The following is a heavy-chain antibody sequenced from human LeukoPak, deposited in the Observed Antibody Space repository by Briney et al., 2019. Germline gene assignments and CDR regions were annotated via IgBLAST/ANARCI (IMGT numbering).Heavy chain of an antibody. D-gene: IGHD5-18*01. J-gene: IGHJ6*03. Sequence: PSETLSLTCAVYGGSFSGYYWSWIRQPPGKGLEWIGEINHSGSTNYNPSLKSRVTISVDTSKNQFSLKLSSVTAADTAVYYCARKERGYSYGYGYYYYYMDVWGKGTTVTVSS. CDR3: ARKERGYSYGYGYYYYYMDV. CDR1: GGSFSGYY. V-gene: IGHV4-34*01. CDR2: INHSGST.